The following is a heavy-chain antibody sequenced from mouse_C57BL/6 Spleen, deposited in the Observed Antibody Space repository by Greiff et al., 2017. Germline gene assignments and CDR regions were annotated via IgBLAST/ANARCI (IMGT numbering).Heavy chain of an antibody. CDR1: GYTFTSYW. CDR2: IDPSDSYT. V-gene: IGHV1-69*01. Sequence: QVQLQQPGAELVMPGASVKLSCKASGYTFTSYWMHWVKQRPGQGLEWIGEIDPSDSYTNYNQKFKGKSTLTVDKSSSTAYMPLSRLTSEDAAVYYCARGEEEYFDVWGTGTTVTVSS. CDR3: ARGEEEYFDV. J-gene: IGHJ1*03.